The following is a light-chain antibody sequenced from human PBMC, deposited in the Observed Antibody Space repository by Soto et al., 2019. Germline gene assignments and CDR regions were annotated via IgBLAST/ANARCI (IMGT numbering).Light chain of an antibody. J-gene: IGLJ2*01. V-gene: IGLV3-21*02. Sequence: SSELTQPPSVSVAPGQAARITCGGNNIGSESVHWYQQKPGQAPVLVVYDDSDRPSGIPERFSGSTSGNTATLTISRVEDGDEADYYCQVCDSSSDHLHVVFGGGTQLTVL. CDR2: DDS. CDR3: QVCDSSSDHLHVV. CDR1: NIGSES.